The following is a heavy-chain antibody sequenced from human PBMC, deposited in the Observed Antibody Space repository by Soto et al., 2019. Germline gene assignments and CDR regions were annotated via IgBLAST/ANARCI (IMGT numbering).Heavy chain of an antibody. V-gene: IGHV1-18*01. CDR2: ISAYNGNT. CDR3: ARVVNCSGGSCYIYSYYYGMDV. Sequence: RASVKVSCKASGSTFTSYGISWVRQAPGQGLEWMGWISAYNGNTNYAQKLQERVTMTTDTGTSTAYMEVRVLRSNYTAVYYCARVVNCSGGSCYIYSYYYGMDVWGQGTTVTVSS. D-gene: IGHD2-15*01. CDR1: GSTFTSYG. J-gene: IGHJ6*02.